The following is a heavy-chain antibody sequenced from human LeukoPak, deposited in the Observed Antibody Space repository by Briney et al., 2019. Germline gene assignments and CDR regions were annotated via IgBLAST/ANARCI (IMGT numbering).Heavy chain of an antibody. CDR3: ARWVRYYYGSGRSDY. D-gene: IGHD3-10*01. CDR1: GVSFSGYY. CDR2: INHSGST. Sequence: PSETLSLTCAVYGVSFSGYYWSWLRQPPGKGLEWIGEINHSGSTNYDPSLKSRVTISVDTSKNQFSLKLSSVTAADTAVYYCARWVRYYYGSGRSDYWGQGTLVTVSS. J-gene: IGHJ4*02. V-gene: IGHV4-34*01.